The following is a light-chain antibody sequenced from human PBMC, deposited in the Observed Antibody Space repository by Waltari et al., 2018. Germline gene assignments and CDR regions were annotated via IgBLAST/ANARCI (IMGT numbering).Light chain of an antibody. CDR1: QSVGTY. CDR3: QQRGNWPLT. Sequence: EIVLTQSPATLSLSPGERATLSCRASQSVGTYLAWYQQKPGQAPRLLFYDTSTRATGIPARFTGSGSETDFTLTISSLEPEDFAVYYCQQRGNWPLTFGGGTKVEIK. J-gene: IGKJ4*01. V-gene: IGKV3-11*01. CDR2: DTS.